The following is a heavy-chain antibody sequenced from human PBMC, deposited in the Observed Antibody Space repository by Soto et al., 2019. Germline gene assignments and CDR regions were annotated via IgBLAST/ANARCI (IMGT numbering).Heavy chain of an antibody. V-gene: IGHV3-23*01. Sequence: GPLRLSSASSGFTCSSYGITWVPRSLGKGLEWVSAISGSGAATYYADSVQGRFTISSDNSKNTLYLQMNSLRAEDTAVFSCTKVLYGFLTYFDTCGEAPLVTV. J-gene: IGHJ4*02. D-gene: IGHD2-15*01. CDR3: TKVLYGFLTYFDT. CDR1: GFTCSSYG. CDR2: ISGSGAAT.